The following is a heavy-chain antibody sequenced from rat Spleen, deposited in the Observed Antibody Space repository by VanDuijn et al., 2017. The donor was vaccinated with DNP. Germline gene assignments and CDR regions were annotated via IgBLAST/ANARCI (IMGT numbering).Heavy chain of an antibody. J-gene: IGHJ4*01. CDR1: GFIFSHYY. CDR3: ARDNYVTSGAMDA. Sequence: EVQLVESGGGLVQPGRSLKLSCTASGFIFSHYYMAWVRQAPKKGLEWVATISYDGLRPYYRDSVKGRFTISRDDAKSALYLQMDSLRSEDTATYYCARDNYVTSGAMDAWGQGTSVTVSS. CDR2: ISYDGLRP. V-gene: IGHV5-7*01. D-gene: IGHD1-11*01.